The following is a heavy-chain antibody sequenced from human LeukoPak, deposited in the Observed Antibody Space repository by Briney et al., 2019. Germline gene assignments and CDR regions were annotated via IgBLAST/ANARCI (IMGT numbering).Heavy chain of an antibody. CDR2: IYTSGST. D-gene: IGHD2-2*01. J-gene: IGHJ4*02. V-gene: IGHV4-61*02. CDR3: ARGGKYQLPIDY. CDR1: GGSISSGGYY. Sequence: SQTLSLTCTVSGGSISSGGYYWSWIRQPAGKGLEWIGRIYTSGSTNYNPSLKSRVTMSVDTSKNQFSLKLSSVTAADTAVYYCARGGKYQLPIDYWGQGTLVTVSS.